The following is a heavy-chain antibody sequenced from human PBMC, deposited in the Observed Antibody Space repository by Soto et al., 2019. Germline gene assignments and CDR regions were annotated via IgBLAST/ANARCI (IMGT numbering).Heavy chain of an antibody. Sequence: QVQLVESGGGVVQPGRSLRLSCAASGFTFSSYGMHSVRQAPGKGLERVAVIWYDGSNKYYADSVKGRFTISRDNSKNTLYLQMNSLRAVDTAVYYCARDLAGTFDYWGQGTLVTVSS. D-gene: IGHD6-19*01. CDR2: IWYDGSNK. V-gene: IGHV3-33*01. CDR1: GFTFSSYG. CDR3: ARDLAGTFDY. J-gene: IGHJ4*02.